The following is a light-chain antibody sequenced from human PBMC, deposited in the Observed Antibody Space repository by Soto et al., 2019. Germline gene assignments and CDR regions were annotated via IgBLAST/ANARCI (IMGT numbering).Light chain of an antibody. CDR3: QQYDKSPLT. V-gene: IGKV3-20*01. Sequence: EIVLTQSPGTLSLSPGERATLSCRASQSVSNSHLAWHQQKPGQAPRLLIFGVSSRAAGIPDRFSGSGSGTDFTLTISRLEPKDYAVYYCQQYDKSPLTFGGGTKVEIK. CDR2: GVS. CDR1: QSVSNSH. J-gene: IGKJ4*01.